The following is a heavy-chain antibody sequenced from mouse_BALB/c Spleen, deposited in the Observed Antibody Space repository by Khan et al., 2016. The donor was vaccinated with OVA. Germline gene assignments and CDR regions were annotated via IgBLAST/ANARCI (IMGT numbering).Heavy chain of an antibody. CDR1: GFTFSNYW. V-gene: IGHV1-9*01. CDR2: ILPGSGDN. J-gene: IGHJ2*01. Sequence: QVQLQQSGAELMKPGASVKISCKATGFTFSNYWIEWVKQRPGHGLEWIGQILPGSGDNNYNEKFAGKATFTADTSSNTAYMQLSSLTSEDSAVDYCALDGSRGDYWGQGTTLTVAS. D-gene: IGHD1-1*01. CDR3: ALDGSRGDY.